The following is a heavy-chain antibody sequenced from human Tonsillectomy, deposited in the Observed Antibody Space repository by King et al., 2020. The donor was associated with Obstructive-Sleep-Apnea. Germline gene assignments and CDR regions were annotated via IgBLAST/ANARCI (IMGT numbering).Heavy chain of an antibody. Sequence: QVQLVESGGGVVQPGRSLRLSCAASGFTFSSYGMHWVRQAPGKGLEWVAVISYDGSNKYYADSVKGRFTISRDNSKNTLYLQMNSLRAEDTAVYYCAKDPHVFTIFGSSPPGGYWGQGTLVTVSS. V-gene: IGHV3-30*18. CDR3: AKDPHVFTIFGSSPPGGY. CDR1: GFTFSSYG. J-gene: IGHJ4*02. CDR2: ISYDGSNK. D-gene: IGHD3-3*01.